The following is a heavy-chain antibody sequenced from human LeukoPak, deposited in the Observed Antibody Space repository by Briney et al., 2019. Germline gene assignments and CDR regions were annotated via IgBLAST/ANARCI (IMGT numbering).Heavy chain of an antibody. CDR2: IYSSEST. J-gene: IGHJ5*02. CDR3: VRGPYGASISKWFDP. D-gene: IGHD4/OR15-4a*01. CDR1: GGSMSSYY. Sequence: SETLSLTCTVSGGSMSSYYWSWVRQPPGKGLEWIGHIYSSESTNYNPSLKSRVTISVDTSNNQFSLRLSSVTAADTAVYYCVRGPYGASISKWFDPWGQGTQVIVSP. V-gene: IGHV4-59*01.